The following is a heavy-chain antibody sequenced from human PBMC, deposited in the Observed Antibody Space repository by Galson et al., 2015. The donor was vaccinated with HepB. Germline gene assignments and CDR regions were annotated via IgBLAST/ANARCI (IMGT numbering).Heavy chain of an antibody. D-gene: IGHD6-19*01. J-gene: IGHJ4*02. CDR2: IIPIFGIA. V-gene: IGHV1-69*10. CDR3: ARSSGWSFLFDY. CDR1: GGTFSSYA. Sequence: SVKVSCKASGGTFSSYAISWVRQAPGQGLEWMGGIIPIFGIANYAQKLQGRVTMTTDTSTSTAYMELRSLRSDDTAVYYCARSSGWSFLFDYWGQGTLVTVSS.